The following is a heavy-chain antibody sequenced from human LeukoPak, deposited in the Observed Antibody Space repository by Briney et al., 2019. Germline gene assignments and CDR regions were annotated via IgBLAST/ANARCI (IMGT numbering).Heavy chain of an antibody. CDR2: ISASGEST. Sequence: GGSLRLSCAASGFTFSRYAMSWVRQAPGKGLEWVSGISASGESTYYAASVKGRLTISRDNSKNTLYLLMNSLRAEDTAVYFCASVPRSGDSFFDCWGQGTLVTVSS. D-gene: IGHD4-17*01. J-gene: IGHJ4*02. CDR1: GFTFSRYA. V-gene: IGHV3-23*01. CDR3: ASVPRSGDSFFDC.